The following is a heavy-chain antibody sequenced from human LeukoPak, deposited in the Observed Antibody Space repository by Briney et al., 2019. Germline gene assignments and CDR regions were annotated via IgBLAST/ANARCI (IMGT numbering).Heavy chain of an antibody. D-gene: IGHD2-15*01. V-gene: IGHV1-2*02. CDR1: GYTSIGYY. CDR3: AREPRYCSGGTCYTGLDV. CDR2: INTNSGGT. J-gene: IGHJ6*02. Sequence: ASVKVSCKASGYTSIGYYIHWVRQAPGQGLEWMGWINTNSGGTNYVQNFQGRVTMTRDTSINTAYMEMSSLRSDDTAVYFCAREPRYCSGGTCYTGLDVWGQGTTVGVSS.